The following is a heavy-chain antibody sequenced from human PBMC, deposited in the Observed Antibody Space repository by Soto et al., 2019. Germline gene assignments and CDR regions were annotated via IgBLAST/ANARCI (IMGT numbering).Heavy chain of an antibody. V-gene: IGHV3-33*03. J-gene: IGHJ4*02. D-gene: IGHD6-19*01. CDR2: MWYDRSHT. CDR1: GFTFSSYA. CDR3: ASSSSGWSDY. Sequence: GGSLRLSCAASGFTFSSYAMHWVRQAPGKGLEWVALMWYDRSHTYYAESVKGRFNISRDNAKNSLYLQMNSLRAEDTAVYYCASSSSGWSDYWGQGTLVTVSS.